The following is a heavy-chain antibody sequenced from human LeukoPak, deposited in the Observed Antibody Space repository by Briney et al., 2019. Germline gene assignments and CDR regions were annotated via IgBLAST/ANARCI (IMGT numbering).Heavy chain of an antibody. CDR1: GVSISSSNSY. Sequence: SETLSLTCTVSGVSISSSNSYWGWIRQPPGKGLEWIGSIYSGNTYYNASLKSQVSISIDTSKNQFSLRLTSVTAADTAVYYCARRYSSGWYFYWGQGTLVTVSS. CDR2: IYSGNT. J-gene: IGHJ4*02. D-gene: IGHD6-19*01. V-gene: IGHV4-39*01. CDR3: ARRYSSGWYFY.